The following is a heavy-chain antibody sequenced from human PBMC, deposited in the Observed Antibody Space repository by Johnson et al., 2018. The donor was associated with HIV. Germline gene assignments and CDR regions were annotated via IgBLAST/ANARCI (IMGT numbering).Heavy chain of an antibody. V-gene: IGHV3-66*01. D-gene: IGHD3-9*01. Sequence: MMLVESGGGLVQPGGSLRLSCAASGFTVSRNYMSWVRQAPGIGLERVSVIHSGGITYYADAVKGRVTISRENSKNTVYLQMNSLRAEDTALYHCARGYILTGYSGAFDMWGQGTMVTVSS. CDR2: IHSGGIT. CDR3: ARGYILTGYSGAFDM. CDR1: GFTVSRNY. J-gene: IGHJ3*02.